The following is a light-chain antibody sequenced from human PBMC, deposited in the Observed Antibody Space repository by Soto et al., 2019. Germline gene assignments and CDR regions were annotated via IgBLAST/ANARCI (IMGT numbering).Light chain of an antibody. CDR1: SSDVGGYNY. V-gene: IGLV2-11*01. CDR3: CSYAGSYTPWV. Sequence: QSVLTQPRSVSGSPGQSVTISCTGTSSDVGGYNYVSWYQQHPGKAPKLMIYDVSKRPSGVPDRFSGSKSGNTASLTISGLRAEDEADYYCCSYAGSYTPWVFGTGTKVTVL. CDR2: DVS. J-gene: IGLJ1*01.